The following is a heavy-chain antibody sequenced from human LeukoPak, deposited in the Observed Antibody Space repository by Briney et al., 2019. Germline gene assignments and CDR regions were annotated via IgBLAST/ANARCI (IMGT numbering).Heavy chain of an antibody. D-gene: IGHD3-10*01. CDR2: ISSSSYI. Sequence: GGSLRLSCAASGFTFSSYSVNWVRQAPGKGLEWVSSISSSSYIYYADSVKGRFTISRDNAKNSLYLQMNSLRAEDTAVYYCARDPWFGELHYFDYWGQGTLVTVSP. CDR1: GFTFSSYS. J-gene: IGHJ4*02. V-gene: IGHV3-21*01. CDR3: ARDPWFGELHYFDY.